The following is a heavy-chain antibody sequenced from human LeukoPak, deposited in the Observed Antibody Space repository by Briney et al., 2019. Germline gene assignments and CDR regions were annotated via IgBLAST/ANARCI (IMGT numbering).Heavy chain of an antibody. D-gene: IGHD2-15*01. Sequence: PGGSLRLSCAASGFTFSSYGMHWVRQAPGKGLEWVAVIWYDGSNKYYADSVKGRFTISRDNPKNTLYLQMNSLRAEDTAVYYCAKEGHCSGGSCSPHFDYWGQGTLVTVSS. V-gene: IGHV3-33*06. J-gene: IGHJ4*02. CDR2: IWYDGSNK. CDR3: AKEGHCSGGSCSPHFDY. CDR1: GFTFSSYG.